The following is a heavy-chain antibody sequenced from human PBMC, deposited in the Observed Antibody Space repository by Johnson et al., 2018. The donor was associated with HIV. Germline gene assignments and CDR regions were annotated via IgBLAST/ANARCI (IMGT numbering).Heavy chain of an antibody. CDR2: IRSKAYGGTT. CDR1: RFTFSSYW. CDR3: TAHYRNAFDI. Sequence: VQLVESGGDLVQPGGSLRLSCAASRFTFSSYWMHWVRQVTGKGLEWVGFIRSKAYGGTTEYAASVKGRFTISRDDSKSIAYLQMNSLKTEDTALYYCTAHYRNAFDIWGQGTMVTVSS. D-gene: IGHD1-26*01. J-gene: IGHJ3*02. V-gene: IGHV3-49*04.